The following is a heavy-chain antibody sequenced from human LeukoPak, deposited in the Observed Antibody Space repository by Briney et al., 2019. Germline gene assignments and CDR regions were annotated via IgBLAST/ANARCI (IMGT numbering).Heavy chain of an antibody. CDR3: AKAGIRGVIWHGWFDP. V-gene: IGHV3-43*02. D-gene: IGHD3-10*01. CDR2: ISGDGGST. CDR1: GFTFDDYA. Sequence: GGSLRLSCAASGFTFDDYAMHWVRQAPGEGLEWVSLISGDGGSTDYADSVKGRFTISRDNSKNSLYLQMNSLRTEDTALYYCAKAGIRGVIWHGWFDPWGQGTLVTVSS. J-gene: IGHJ5*02.